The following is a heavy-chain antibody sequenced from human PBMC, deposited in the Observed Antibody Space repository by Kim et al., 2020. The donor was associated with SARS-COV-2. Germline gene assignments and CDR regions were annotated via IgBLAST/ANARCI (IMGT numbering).Heavy chain of an antibody. Sequence: SETLSLTCAVYGGSFSGYYWSWIRQPPGKGLEWIGEINHSGSTNYNPSLKSRVTISVDTSKNQFSLKLSSVTAADTAVYYCARGEPWIQLWLNYWGQGTLVTVSS. J-gene: IGHJ4*02. CDR1: GGSFSGYY. CDR3: ARGEPWIQLWLNY. CDR2: INHSGST. D-gene: IGHD5-18*01. V-gene: IGHV4-34*01.